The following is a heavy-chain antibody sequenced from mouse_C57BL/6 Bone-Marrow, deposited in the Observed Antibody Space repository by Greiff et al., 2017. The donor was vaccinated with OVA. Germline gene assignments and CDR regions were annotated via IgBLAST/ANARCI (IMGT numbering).Heavy chain of an antibody. D-gene: IGHD1-1*01. CDR1: GYTFTSYT. CDR3: ARLGIYYGSRGAMDY. V-gene: IGHV1-4*01. CDR2: INPSSGYT. Sequence: VQLQQSGAELARPGASVKMSCKASGYTFTSYTMHWVKQRPGQGLEWIGYINPSSGYTKYNQKFKDKATLTADKSSSTAYMQLSSLTSEDSAVYYCARLGIYYGSRGAMDYWGQGTSVTVSS. J-gene: IGHJ4*01.